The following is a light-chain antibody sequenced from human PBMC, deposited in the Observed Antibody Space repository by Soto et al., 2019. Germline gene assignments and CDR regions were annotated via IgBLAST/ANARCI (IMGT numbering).Light chain of an antibody. J-gene: IGLJ1*01. V-gene: IGLV2-14*01. CDR3: SSLTSSSTYV. CDR1: STDVGGYNY. Sequence: QSALTQPASLSGSPGQSITISCTGTSTDVGGYNYVSWYQQHPGKAPKLIIFEVSNRFSGSKSGNKASLTISGLQAEDEADYFCSSLTSSSTYVFGTGTKLTVL. CDR2: EVS.